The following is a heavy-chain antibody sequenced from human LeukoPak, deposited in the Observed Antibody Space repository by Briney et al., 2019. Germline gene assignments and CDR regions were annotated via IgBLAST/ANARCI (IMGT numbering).Heavy chain of an antibody. J-gene: IGHJ6*03. Sequence: SETLSLTCTVSGGSISSYYWNWIRQPPGKGLEWIGYFYSSGTTNYSPSLKSRVTISVDTSNNQFSLKLTSVTAADTAVYYCARLSQISGGYYSRGYSYIDVWGKGTTVTVSS. CDR2: FYSSGTT. CDR1: GGSISSYY. D-gene: IGHD3-3*01. V-gene: IGHV4-4*09. CDR3: ARLSQISGGYYSRGYSYIDV.